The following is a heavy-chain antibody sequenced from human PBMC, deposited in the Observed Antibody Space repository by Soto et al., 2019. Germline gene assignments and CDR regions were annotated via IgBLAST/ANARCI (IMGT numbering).Heavy chain of an antibody. CDR1: GFTFSAYY. J-gene: IGHJ6*02. V-gene: IGHV1-2*02. CDR3: ARSLLDEYSSSWRSAYYGMDV. CDR2: INPNSGGT. D-gene: IGHD6-13*01. Sequence: HVQLVQSGAEVKNPGASVKVSCKASGFTFSAYYIYWVRQAPGQGLEWIGWINPNSGGTNNAQKFQGRVTMTSDTSTSTVYMELSALIPDDTAVYYCARSLLDEYSSSWRSAYYGMDVWGQGTTVTVSS.